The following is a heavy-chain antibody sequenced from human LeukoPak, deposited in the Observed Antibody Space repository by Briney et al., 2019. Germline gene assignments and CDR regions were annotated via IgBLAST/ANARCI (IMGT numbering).Heavy chain of an antibody. Sequence: GGSLRLSCAASGFTFSSYGMHWVRQAPGKGLEWVAVISYDGSNKYYADSVKGRFTISRDNSKNTLYLQMNSLRAEGTAVYYCARDLRLDYWGQGTLVTVSS. CDR2: ISYDGSNK. J-gene: IGHJ4*02. CDR1: GFTFSSYG. CDR3: ARDLRLDY. V-gene: IGHV3-30*03.